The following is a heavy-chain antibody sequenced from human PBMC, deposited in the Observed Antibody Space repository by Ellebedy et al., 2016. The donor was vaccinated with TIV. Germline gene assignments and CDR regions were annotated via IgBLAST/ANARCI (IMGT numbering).Heavy chain of an antibody. J-gene: IGHJ6*02. Sequence: GGSLRLXXAASGFTFSSYAMSWVRQAPGKGLEWVSAISGSGGSTYYADSVKGRFTISRDNSKNTLYLQMNSLRAEDTAVYYCAKASWTFPNYYGMDVWGQGTTVTVSS. CDR2: ISGSGGST. CDR1: GFTFSSYA. CDR3: AKASWTFPNYYGMDV. V-gene: IGHV3-23*01. D-gene: IGHD2-2*01.